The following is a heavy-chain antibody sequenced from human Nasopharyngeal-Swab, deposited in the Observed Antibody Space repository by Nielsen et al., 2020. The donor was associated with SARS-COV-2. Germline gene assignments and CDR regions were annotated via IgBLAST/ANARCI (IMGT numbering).Heavy chain of an antibody. CDR2: VNPDSGAT. V-gene: IGHV1-2*06. CDR1: GYTFTANH. Sequence: ASVKVSCKASGYTFTANHMHWVRQAPGPRLEWMGRVNPDSGATNYAYKFEGRVTMTRDTSISTAYMELSRLTSDDTAVYYCAREDGLYSSGWYWGFDFWGQGTLVSVSS. J-gene: IGHJ4*02. D-gene: IGHD6-19*01. CDR3: AREDGLYSSGWYWGFDF.